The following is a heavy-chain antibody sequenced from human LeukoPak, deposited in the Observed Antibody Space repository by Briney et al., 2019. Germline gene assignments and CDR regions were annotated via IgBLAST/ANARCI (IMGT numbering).Heavy chain of an antibody. CDR3: ASRSSIAVAAGVGAFDI. J-gene: IGHJ3*02. CDR2: IYHSGST. D-gene: IGHD6-19*01. V-gene: IGHV4-4*02. CDR1: GGSISNSNW. Sequence: SETLSLTCAVSGGSISNSNWWSWVRQPPGQGLEWIGGIYHSGSTIYNPSLKSRVTISVDKSKNQFSLKLSSVTAADTAVYYCASRSSIAVAAGVGAFDIWGQGTMVTVSS.